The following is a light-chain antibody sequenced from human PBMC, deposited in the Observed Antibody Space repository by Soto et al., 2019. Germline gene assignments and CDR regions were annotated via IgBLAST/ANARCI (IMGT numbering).Light chain of an antibody. V-gene: IGKV1-27*01. CDR2: GAS. Sequence: IQITQSASSVSASIGDRVTITCRASQDISNFLSWYRQKSGKDPKLLVSGASTLQSGVPSRFSGSGSGTDFTLTIGSLQAEDVGIYYCQQYISAPITFGQGTRLEI. J-gene: IGKJ5*01. CDR3: QQYISAPIT. CDR1: QDISNF.